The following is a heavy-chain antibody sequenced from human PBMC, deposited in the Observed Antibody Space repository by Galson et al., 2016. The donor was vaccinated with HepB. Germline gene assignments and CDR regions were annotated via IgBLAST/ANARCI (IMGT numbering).Heavy chain of an antibody. CDR3: ARDRTTGGFDP. CDR1: GGSISSYY. Sequence: SETLSLTCTVSGGSISSYYWSWIRQPPGKGLEWIGYIYYNGSTNYNPSLKSRVTISVDTSKNQFSLKLTSVTAADTAVYYCARDRTTGGFDPWGQGTLVTVSS. J-gene: IGHJ5*02. D-gene: IGHD4-17*01. CDR2: IYYNGST. V-gene: IGHV4-59*01.